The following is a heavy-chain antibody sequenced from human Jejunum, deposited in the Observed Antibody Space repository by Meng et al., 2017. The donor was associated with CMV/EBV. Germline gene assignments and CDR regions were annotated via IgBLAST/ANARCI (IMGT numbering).Heavy chain of an antibody. J-gene: IGHJ4*02. V-gene: IGHV1-18*01. CDR2: ISAYNGNT. CDR1: GYTFTSYG. D-gene: IGHD6-13*01. CDR3: ARGGYISSWYVAPDY. Sequence: QVQLVQAAAEVQKPGASAEVSCKTSGYTFTSYGITWVRQAPGQGLEWMGWISAYNGNTNYAQNFQGRLTVTTDTSTNTAYMELTRLRSDDTAVYFCARGGYISSWYVAPDYWGQGTLVTVSS.